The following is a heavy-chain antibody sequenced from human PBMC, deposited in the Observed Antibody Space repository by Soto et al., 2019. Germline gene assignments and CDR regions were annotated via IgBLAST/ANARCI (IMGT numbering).Heavy chain of an antibody. J-gene: IGHJ6*03. V-gene: IGHV4-39*01. CDR1: GGSISSSSYY. CDR3: AGVGVKGSFENIVVVPAAYYYYYYMDV. D-gene: IGHD2-2*01. Sequence: SETLSLTCTVSGGSISSSSYYWGWIRQPPGKGLEWIGSIYYSGSTYYNPSLKSRVTISVDTSKNQFSLKLSSVTAADTAVYYCAGVGVKGSFENIVVVPAAYYYYYYMDVWGKGTTVTVSS. CDR2: IYYSGST.